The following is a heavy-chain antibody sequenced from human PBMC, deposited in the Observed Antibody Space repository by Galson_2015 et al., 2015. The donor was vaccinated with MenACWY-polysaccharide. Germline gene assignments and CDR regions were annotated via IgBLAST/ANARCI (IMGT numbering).Heavy chain of an antibody. CDR2: IYYTGTT. CDR3: AGLMAGSPFGWFDP. Sequence: ETLSLTCAVSDYSIRSGYFWGWIRQPPGKGLECIGYIYYTGTTKYNPSLTSRVTISVDTSKKYFSLKLSSVTAAGTAVYYCAGLMAGSPFGWFDPWGQGTLVTVSS. D-gene: IGHD6-19*01. J-gene: IGHJ5*02. CDR1: DYSIRSGYF. V-gene: IGHV4-61*01.